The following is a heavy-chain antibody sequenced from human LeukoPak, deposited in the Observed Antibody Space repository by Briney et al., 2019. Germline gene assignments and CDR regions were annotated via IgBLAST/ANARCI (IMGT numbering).Heavy chain of an antibody. V-gene: IGHV3-53*01. D-gene: IGHD3-10*02. CDR3: ARGGGVRGVNYFDY. Sequence: PGGSLRLSCAASGFTVSSNYMSWVRQAPGKGLEWVSVIYSGGSTYYADSVKGRFTISRDNSKNTLYLQMNSLRAEDTAVYYCARGGGVRGVNYFDYWGQGTLVTVSS. CDR2: IYSGGST. J-gene: IGHJ4*02. CDR1: GFTVSSNY.